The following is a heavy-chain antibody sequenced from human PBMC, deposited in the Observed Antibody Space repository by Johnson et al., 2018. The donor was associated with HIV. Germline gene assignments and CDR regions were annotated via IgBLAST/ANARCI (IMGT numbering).Heavy chain of an antibody. D-gene: IGHD1-26*01. Sequence: MQLVESGGGLVQPGGSLRLSCAASGFTFSSYAMSWVRQAPGKGLEWVSAISGSGGSTYYADSVKGRFTISRDNSKNTLYLLMNSLRAEDTAVYYCVRRVGVSTFDIWGQGTTVIVSS. CDR2: ISGSGGST. V-gene: IGHV3-23*04. CDR3: VRRVGVSTFDI. J-gene: IGHJ3*02. CDR1: GFTFSSYA.